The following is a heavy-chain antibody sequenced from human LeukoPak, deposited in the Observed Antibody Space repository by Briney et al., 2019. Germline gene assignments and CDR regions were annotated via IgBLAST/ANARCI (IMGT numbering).Heavy chain of an antibody. CDR1: GGSISSSNW. D-gene: IGHD2-2*01. Sequence: SETLSLTCAVSGGSISSSNWWSWVRQPPGKGLEWIGEIYHSVSTNYNPSLKSRVTISVDKSKNQFSLKLSSVTAADTAVYYCARAPGYCSSTSCYYYFDYWGQGTLVTVSS. V-gene: IGHV4-4*02. J-gene: IGHJ4*02. CDR2: IYHSVST. CDR3: ARAPGYCSSTSCYYYFDY.